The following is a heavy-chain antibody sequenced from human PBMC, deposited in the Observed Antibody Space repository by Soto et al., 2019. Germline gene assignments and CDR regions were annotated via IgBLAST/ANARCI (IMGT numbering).Heavy chain of an antibody. Sequence: VQLQESGPGLVKPSETLSLTCTVSGTSISSYYWSWIRQPPGKGLEWIANIHYSGTTNYNPSLASRVTLSVDTSKNQFSLKMTSVTAADRAMYFCARYNSYPIDYWGRGTLVTVSS. V-gene: IGHV4-59*01. J-gene: IGHJ4*02. CDR2: IHYSGTT. D-gene: IGHD1-1*01. CDR3: ARYNSYPIDY. CDR1: GTSISSYY.